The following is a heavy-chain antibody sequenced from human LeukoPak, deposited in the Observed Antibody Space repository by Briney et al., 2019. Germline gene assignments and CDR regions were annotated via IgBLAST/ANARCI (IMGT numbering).Heavy chain of an antibody. D-gene: IGHD3-10*01. Sequence: PGGSLRLSCAASGFTFSSYAMSWVRQAPGKGLEWVSAISGGSTYYADSVKGRFTISRDNSKNTLYLQMNSLRAEDTAVYYCANSMVRGVITAYWGQGTLVTVSS. V-gene: IGHV3-23*01. J-gene: IGHJ4*02. CDR3: ANSMVRGVITAY. CDR1: GFTFSSYA. CDR2: ISGGST.